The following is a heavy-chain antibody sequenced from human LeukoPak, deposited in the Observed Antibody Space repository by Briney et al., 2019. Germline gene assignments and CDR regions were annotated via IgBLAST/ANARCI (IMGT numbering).Heavy chain of an antibody. CDR1: GFSFSSYG. D-gene: IGHD3-10*01. J-gene: IGHJ4*02. CDR2: ISASGDNT. V-gene: IGHV3-23*01. Sequence: GGSLRLSCAASGFSFSSYGMIWVRQAPGKGLEWVSGISASGDNTDYADSVKGRFTISRDNAKNSLYLQMNSLRAEDTAVYYCARAAMVRGVIIFDYWGQGTLVTVSS. CDR3: ARAAMVRGVIIFDY.